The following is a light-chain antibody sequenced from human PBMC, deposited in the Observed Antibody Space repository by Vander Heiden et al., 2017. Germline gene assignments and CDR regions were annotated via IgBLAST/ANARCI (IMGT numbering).Light chain of an antibody. CDR1: TGAVTSGSY. V-gene: IGLV7-43*01. J-gene: IGLJ3*02. CDR3: LVYYGGAV. Sequence: QTVVTLEPPLTVSPGGTVTLTCASSTGAVTSGSYPNWFQQKTGQEPRALIYSTSSKHSWTPARFSGSLLGGKAAMTLSGVQPEDEDEYYCLVYYGGAVFGGGTKLTVL. CDR2: STS.